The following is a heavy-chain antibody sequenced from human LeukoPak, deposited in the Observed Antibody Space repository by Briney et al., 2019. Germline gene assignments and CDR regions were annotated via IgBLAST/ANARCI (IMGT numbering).Heavy chain of an antibody. CDR1: GYTFTGYY. V-gene: IGHV1-2*02. CDR3: ARVFNLESGSYYHHWYFDL. Sequence: ASVKVSCKASGYTFTGYYMHWVRQAPGQGLEWMGWINPNSGGTNYAQKFQGRVTMTRDTSISTAYMELSRLRSDDTAVYYCARVFNLESGSYYHHWYFDLWGRGTLVTVSS. J-gene: IGHJ2*01. CDR2: INPNSGGT. D-gene: IGHD1-26*01.